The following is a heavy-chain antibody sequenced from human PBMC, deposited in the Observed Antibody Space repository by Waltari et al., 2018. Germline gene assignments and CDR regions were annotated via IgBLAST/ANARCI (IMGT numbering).Heavy chain of an antibody. CDR1: GFTFSSYR. D-gene: IGHD1-26*01. Sequence: EVQLVESGGGLVKPGGSLRLSCAASGFTFSSYRMNWVRQAPGKGLEWVSSISSSSSYIYYADSVKGRFTISRDNAKNSLYLQMNSLRAEDTAVYYCARGWELLGVFDYWGQGTLVTVSS. V-gene: IGHV3-21*01. J-gene: IGHJ4*02. CDR3: ARGWELLGVFDY. CDR2: ISSSSSYI.